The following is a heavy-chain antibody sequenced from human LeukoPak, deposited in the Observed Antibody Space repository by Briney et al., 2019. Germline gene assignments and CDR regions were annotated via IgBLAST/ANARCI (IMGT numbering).Heavy chain of an antibody. D-gene: IGHD4-17*01. V-gene: IGHV1-69*05. CDR3: ATSRTSYGVGFDY. Sequence: SVKVSCKASGGTFSSYAISWVRQAPGQGLEWMGRIIPIFGTANYAQKFQGRVTITTDESTSTAYMELSSMRSEDTAVYYCATSRTSYGVGFDYWGQGTLVTVSS. CDR1: GGTFSSYA. CDR2: IIPIFGTA. J-gene: IGHJ4*02.